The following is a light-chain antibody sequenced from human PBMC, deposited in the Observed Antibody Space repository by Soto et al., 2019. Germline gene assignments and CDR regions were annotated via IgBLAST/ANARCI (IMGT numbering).Light chain of an antibody. J-gene: IGKJ4*01. CDR2: DAS. CDR1: QSVRSH. CDR3: QQRRDWLLT. Sequence: EIVLTQSPATLSLSPGERATLSCRASQSVRSHLGWYQQKPGQAPRLLIYDASNRATGVPDRFTGCGSGTDFTLTISSLEPEDFAVYYCQQRRDWLLTFGGGTKVEI. V-gene: IGKV3-11*01.